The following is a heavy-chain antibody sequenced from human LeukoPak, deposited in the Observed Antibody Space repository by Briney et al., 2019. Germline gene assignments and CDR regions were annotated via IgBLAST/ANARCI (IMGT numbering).Heavy chain of an antibody. CDR1: GGTFSSYA. CDR2: IIPIFGTA. V-gene: IGHV1-69*13. CDR3: ASSPYSSGFAYYFDY. J-gene: IGHJ4*02. D-gene: IGHD6-19*01. Sequence: SVTVSFTASGGTFSSYAISWVRQAPGQGLEWMGGIIPIFGTANYAQKFQGRVTITADESTSTAYMELSSLRSEDTAVYYCASSPYSSGFAYYFDYWGQGTLVTVSS.